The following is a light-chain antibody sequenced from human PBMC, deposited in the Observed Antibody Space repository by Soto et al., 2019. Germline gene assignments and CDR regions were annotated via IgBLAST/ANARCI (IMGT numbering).Light chain of an antibody. CDR3: QVWDSSSDHSVV. CDR2: YDS. J-gene: IGLJ2*01. CDR1: NIGSKS. V-gene: IGLV3-21*04. Sequence: SSELTQPPSVSVAPGKTARITCGGNNIGSKSVHWYQQKPGQAPVLVIYYDSGRPSGIPERFSGSNSGNTATLTISRVEAGDEGDYYCQVWDSSSDHSVVFGGGTQLTVL.